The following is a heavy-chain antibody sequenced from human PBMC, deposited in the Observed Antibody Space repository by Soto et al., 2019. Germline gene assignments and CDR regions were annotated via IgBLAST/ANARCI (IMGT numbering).Heavy chain of an antibody. CDR1: GFIFSCYA. J-gene: IGHJ6*01. D-gene: IGHD1-26*01. CDR3: ATDQTTGGNYALYY. CDR2: ITGSSDYT. Sequence: SGGSLRLSCEASGFIFSCYAMNWVRQAPGKGLQWVSSITGSSDYTSYIASVKGRFTISRDNSKNTRYLQMNSRRAEDTAAYFCATDQTTGGNYALYY. V-gene: IGHV3-23*01.